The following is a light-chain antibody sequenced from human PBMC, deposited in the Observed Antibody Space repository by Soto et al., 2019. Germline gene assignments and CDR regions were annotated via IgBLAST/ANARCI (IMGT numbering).Light chain of an antibody. CDR2: GAS. CDR1: QSLRRTN. V-gene: IGKV3-20*01. J-gene: IGKJ2*01. CDR3: QQYHAAPDT. Sequence: EIVLTQSPGTLSLSPGERATLSCRASQSLRRTNLAWYQQKPGQAPRLLIYGASTRATGIPDRFSGSGSGADFTLTISGLESEDFAVYYCQQYHAAPDTFGQGTKLEIK.